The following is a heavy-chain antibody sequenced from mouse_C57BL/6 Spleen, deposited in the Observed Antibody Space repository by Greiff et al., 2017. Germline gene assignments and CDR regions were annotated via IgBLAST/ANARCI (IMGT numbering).Heavy chain of an antibody. Sequence: QVQLKESGPELVKPGASVKISCKASGYAFSSSWMNWVKQRPGKGLEWIGRIYPGDGDTNYNGKFKGKATLTADKSSSTAYMQLSSLTSEDSAVYFCARERNYYASRGYFDVWGTGTTVTVSS. CDR1: GYAFSSSW. J-gene: IGHJ1*03. CDR3: ARERNYYASRGYFDV. V-gene: IGHV1-82*01. D-gene: IGHD1-1*01. CDR2: IYPGDGDT.